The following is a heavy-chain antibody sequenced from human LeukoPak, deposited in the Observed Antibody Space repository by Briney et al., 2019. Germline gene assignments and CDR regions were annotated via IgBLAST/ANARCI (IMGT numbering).Heavy chain of an antibody. V-gene: IGHV3-9*01. J-gene: IGHJ6*03. CDR1: GFTFDDYA. Sequence: PGGSLRLSCAASGFTFDDYAMHWVRQAPGKGLEWVSGISWNSGSIGYADSVKGRFTISRDNAKNSLYLQMNSLRAEDTALYYCAKDMVPRTTGYYYMDVWGKGTTVTISS. CDR3: AKDMVPRTTGYYYMDV. CDR2: ISWNSGSI. D-gene: IGHD1-1*01.